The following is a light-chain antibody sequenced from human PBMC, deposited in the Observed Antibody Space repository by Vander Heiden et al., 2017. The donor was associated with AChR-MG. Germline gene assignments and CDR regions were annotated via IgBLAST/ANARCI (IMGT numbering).Light chain of an antibody. CDR2: DAS. CDR1: QSVSSY. J-gene: IGKJ4*01. V-gene: IGKV3-11*01. Sequence: EIVLTQSPATLSLSPGERATLPCRASQSVSSYLAWYQQKPGQAPRLLIYDASNRATGIPARFSGSGSGTDFTLTISSLEPEDFAVYYCRQRSNWPTFGGGTKVEIK. CDR3: RQRSNWPT.